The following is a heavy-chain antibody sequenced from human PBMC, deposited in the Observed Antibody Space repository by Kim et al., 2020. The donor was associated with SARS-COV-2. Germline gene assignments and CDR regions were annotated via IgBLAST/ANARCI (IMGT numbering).Heavy chain of an antibody. CDR1: GYTFTSYG. J-gene: IGHJ4*02. Sequence: ASVKVSCKASGYTFTSYGISWVRQAPGQGLEWMGWISAYNGNTNYAQKLQGRVTMTTDTSTSTAYMELRSLRSDDTAVYYCARDRAGGDSSSHLIDYWGQGTLVTVSS. CDR2: ISAYNGNT. D-gene: IGHD3-22*01. V-gene: IGHV1-18*04. CDR3: ARDRAGGDSSSHLIDY.